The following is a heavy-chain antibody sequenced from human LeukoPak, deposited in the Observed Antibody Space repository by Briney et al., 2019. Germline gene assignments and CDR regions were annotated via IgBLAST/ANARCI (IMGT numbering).Heavy chain of an antibody. CDR3: ARELGTTGTTLHWYFDP. Sequence: ASVKVSCKASGYTFTGYYMHWVRQTPGQGLEWMGWINPNSGGTNYAQKFQGRVTMTRDTSISTAYMELSRLRSDDTAVYYCARELGTTGTTLHWYFDPWGRGTLVTVSS. CDR1: GYTFTGYY. V-gene: IGHV1-2*02. J-gene: IGHJ2*01. CDR2: INPNSGGT. D-gene: IGHD1-1*01.